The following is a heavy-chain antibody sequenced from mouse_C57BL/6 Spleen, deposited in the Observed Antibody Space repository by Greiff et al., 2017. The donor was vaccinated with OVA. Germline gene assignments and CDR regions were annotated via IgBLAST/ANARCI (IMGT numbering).Heavy chain of an antibody. CDR3: ARSITTVVAEGFDV. CDR2: IDPSDSYT. CDR1: GYTFTSYW. D-gene: IGHD1-1*01. V-gene: IGHV1-50*01. Sequence: VQLQQPGAELVKPGASVKLSCKASGYTFTSYWMQWVKQRPGQGLEWIGEIDPSDSYTNYNQKFKGKATLTVDTSSSTAYMQLSSLTSEDSAVYYCARSITTVVAEGFDVWGTGTTVTVSS. J-gene: IGHJ1*03.